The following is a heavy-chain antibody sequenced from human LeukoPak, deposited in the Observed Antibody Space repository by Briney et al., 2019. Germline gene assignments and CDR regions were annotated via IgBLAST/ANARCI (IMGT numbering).Heavy chain of an antibody. V-gene: IGHV4-39*07. CDR1: GDSITSSSYY. D-gene: IGHD4-23*01. CDR3: ATLTGGDDAFDI. Sequence: SETLSLTCTVSGDSITSSSYYWGWIRQSPGKGLAWIGSIFYTGRTYSNPSLRSRVSISVDTSTNQFSLKLKSVTAADTAVYYCATLTGGDDAFDIWGQGTMVTVSS. J-gene: IGHJ3*02. CDR2: IFYTGRT.